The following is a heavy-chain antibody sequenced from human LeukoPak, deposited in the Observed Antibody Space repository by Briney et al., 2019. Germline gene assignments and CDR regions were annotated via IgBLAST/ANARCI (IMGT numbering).Heavy chain of an antibody. CDR2: TSESGGRT. CDR3: ARGSGWFDP. CDR1: GFTFSNYA. V-gene: IGHV3-23*01. J-gene: IGHJ5*02. D-gene: IGHD3-10*01. Sequence: GGSLRLSCAASGFTFSNYAMSWVRQAPGKGLEWVSGTSESGGRTYYADSVKGRFTISRDNSKNTLYLQMNSLRAEDTAVYYCARGSGWFDPWGQGTLVTVSS.